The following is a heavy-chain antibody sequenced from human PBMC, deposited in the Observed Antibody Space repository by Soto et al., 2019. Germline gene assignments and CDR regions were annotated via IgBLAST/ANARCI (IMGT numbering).Heavy chain of an antibody. J-gene: IGHJ5*02. V-gene: IGHV1-46*01. Sequence: ASVKVSCKASGYTFTSYYMHWVRQAPGQGLEWMGIINPSGGSTSYAQKFQGRVTMTRDTSTSTVYMELSSLRSEDTAVYYCARDIEVVAATTGDWFDPWGQGTLVTVSS. CDR2: INPSGGST. D-gene: IGHD2-15*01. CDR3: ARDIEVVAATTGDWFDP. CDR1: GYTFTSYY.